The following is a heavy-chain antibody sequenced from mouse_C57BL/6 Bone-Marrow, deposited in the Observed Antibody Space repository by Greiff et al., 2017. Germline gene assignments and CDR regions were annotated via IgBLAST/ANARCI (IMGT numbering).Heavy chain of an antibody. V-gene: IGHV1-69*01. CDR1: GYTFTSYW. CDR3: ARSDDYDWYFDV. Sequence: VQLKQPGAELVMPGASVKLSCKASGYTFTSYWMHWVKQRPGQGLEWIGEIDPSDSYTNYNQKFKGKSTLTVDKSSSTAYMQLSSLTSEDSAVYYCARSDDYDWYFDVWGTGTTVTVSS. D-gene: IGHD2-4*01. J-gene: IGHJ1*03. CDR2: IDPSDSYT.